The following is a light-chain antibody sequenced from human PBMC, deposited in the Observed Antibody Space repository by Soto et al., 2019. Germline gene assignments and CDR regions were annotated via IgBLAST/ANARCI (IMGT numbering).Light chain of an antibody. V-gene: IGLV2-11*01. CDR3: CSYAGSIYV. CDR2: DVS. CDR1: SSDVGGYNH. Sequence: QSVLTQPRSVSGSPGQSVTISCTGTSSDVGGYNHVSWYQQHPGKAPKLMIYDVSKRPSGVPDRFSGSKSGNTASLTISGLQAEDEADYYCCSYAGSIYVFGTGTQLTVL. J-gene: IGLJ7*01.